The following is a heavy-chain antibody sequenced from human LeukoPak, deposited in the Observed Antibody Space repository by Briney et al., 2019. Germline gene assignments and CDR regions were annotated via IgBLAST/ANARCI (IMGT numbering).Heavy chain of an antibody. Sequence: ASVKVSCKVSGYTLTELSIHWVRQAPGKGLEWMGGFDPEDGETIYAQKFQGRVTMTEDTSTDTAYMELSSLRSEDTAVYYCATVTPAVLRYFDWLSLVFDYWGQGTLVTVSS. D-gene: IGHD3-9*01. CDR1: GYTLTELS. J-gene: IGHJ4*02. V-gene: IGHV1-24*01. CDR3: ATVTPAVLRYFDWLSLVFDY. CDR2: FDPEDGET.